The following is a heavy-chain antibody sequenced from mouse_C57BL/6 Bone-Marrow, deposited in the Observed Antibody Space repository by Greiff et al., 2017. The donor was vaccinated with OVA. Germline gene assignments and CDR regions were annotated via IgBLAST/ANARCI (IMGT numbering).Heavy chain of an antibody. CDR2: IDPETGGT. Sequence: QVQLQQSGAELVRPGASVTLSCKASGYTFTDYEMHWVKQTPVHGLEWIGAIDPETGGTAYNQKFKGKAILTADKSSSTAYMELRSLTSEDSAVYYCTRSCLYYSPLFDYWGLGTTLTVSS. CDR3: TRSCLYYSPLFDY. CDR1: GYTFTDYE. V-gene: IGHV1-15*01. D-gene: IGHD2-12*01. J-gene: IGHJ2*01.